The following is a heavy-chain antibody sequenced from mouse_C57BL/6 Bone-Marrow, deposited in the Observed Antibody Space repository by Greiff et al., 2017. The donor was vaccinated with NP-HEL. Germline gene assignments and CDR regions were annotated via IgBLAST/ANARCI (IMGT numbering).Heavy chain of an antibody. D-gene: IGHD4-1*01. J-gene: IGHJ4*01. CDR3: ASRRAWDYYAMDY. CDR2: INPGSGGT. CDR1: GYAFTNYL. Sequence: QVQLQQSGAELVRPGTSVKVSCKASGYAFTNYLIEWVKQRPGQGLEWIGVINPGSGGTNYNEKFKGKATLTADKSSSTAYMQLSSLTSEDSAVYFCASRRAWDYYAMDYWGQGTSVTVSS. V-gene: IGHV1-54*01.